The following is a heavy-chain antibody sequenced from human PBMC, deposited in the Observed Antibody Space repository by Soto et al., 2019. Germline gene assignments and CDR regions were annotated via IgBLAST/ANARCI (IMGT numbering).Heavy chain of an antibody. CDR3: ARATASYYDSSGYAFDI. D-gene: IGHD3-22*01. V-gene: IGHV2-5*02. Sequence: QITLKESGPTLVKPTQTLTLTCTFSGFSLSTSGVGVGWIRKPPGKALEWLALIYWDDDKRYSPSLKSRLTLTKDTSKNQVVLIMTNIDPVDTATYYCARATASYYDSSGYAFDIWGQGTMVTVSS. J-gene: IGHJ3*02. CDR2: IYWDDDK. CDR1: GFSLSTSGVG.